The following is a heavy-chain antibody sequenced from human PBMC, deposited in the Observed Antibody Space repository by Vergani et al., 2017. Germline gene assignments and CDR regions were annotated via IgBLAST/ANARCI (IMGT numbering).Heavy chain of an antibody. CDR2: IYYSGNT. Sequence: QVQLQESGPGLVKPSQTLSLTCTVSGGSISSGGYYWSWVRQHPGKGLEWIGYIYYSGNTYYNPSIKSRVTISVDTSKNQFSLKLSSVTAADTAVYYCARVTMVRGVYFDYWGQGTLVTVSS. CDR1: GGSISSGGYY. V-gene: IGHV4-31*03. J-gene: IGHJ4*02. D-gene: IGHD3-10*01. CDR3: ARVTMVRGVYFDY.